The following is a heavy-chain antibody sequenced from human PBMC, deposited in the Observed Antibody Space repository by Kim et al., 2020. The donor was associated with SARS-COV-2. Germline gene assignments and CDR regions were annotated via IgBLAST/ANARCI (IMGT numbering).Heavy chain of an antibody. V-gene: IGHV3-64*01. J-gene: IGHJ4*02. D-gene: IGHD3-10*01. Sequence: ANSVKGRFTISRDNSKNTLYLQMGSLRAEDMAVYYCARRVLGSSRGYFDYWGQGTLVTVSS. CDR3: ARRVLGSSRGYFDY.